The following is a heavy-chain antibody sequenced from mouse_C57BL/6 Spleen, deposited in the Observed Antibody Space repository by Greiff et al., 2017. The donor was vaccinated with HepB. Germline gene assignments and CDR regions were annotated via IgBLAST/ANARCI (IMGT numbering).Heavy chain of an antibody. D-gene: IGHD4-1*01. CDR2: IDPSDSYT. CDR3: ARSANWGFDY. CDR1: GYTFTSYW. V-gene: IGHV1-69*01. Sequence: QVQLQQPGAELVMPGASVKLSCKASGYTFTSYWMHWVKQRPGQGLEWIGEIDPSDSYTSYNQKFKGKATLTVDQSSSTAYMQLNSLTSEDSAVYYCARSANWGFDYWGQGTTLTVSS. J-gene: IGHJ2*01.